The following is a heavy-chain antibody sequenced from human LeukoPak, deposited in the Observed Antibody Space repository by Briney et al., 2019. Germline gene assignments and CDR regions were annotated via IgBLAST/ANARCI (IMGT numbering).Heavy chain of an antibody. CDR3: ARDLVTMVRGVIINWFDP. CDR2: ISSSSSTI. J-gene: IGHJ5*02. CDR1: GFTFSSYS. Sequence: GGSLRLSCAASGFTFSSYSMNWVRQAPGKGLEWVSYISSSSSTIYYADSVKGRFTISRDNAKNSLYLQMNSLRAEDTAVYYCARDLVTMVRGVIINWFDPWGQGTLVTVSS. D-gene: IGHD3-10*01. V-gene: IGHV3-48*01.